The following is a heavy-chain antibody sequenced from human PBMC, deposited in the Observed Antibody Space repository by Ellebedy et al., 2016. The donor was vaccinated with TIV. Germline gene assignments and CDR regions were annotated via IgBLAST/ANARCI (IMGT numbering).Heavy chain of an antibody. CDR2: INHSGST. CDR1: GGSFSGYY. D-gene: IGHD1-26*01. V-gene: IGHV4-34*01. Sequence: SETLSLTCAVYGGSFSGYYWSWIRQPPGKGLEWIGEINHSGSTNYNPSLKSRVTISVDTSKNQFSLKLSSVTAADTAVYYCARGRPHFSYSGSYYYLFDYWGQGTLVTVSS. CDR3: ARGRPHFSYSGSYYYLFDY. J-gene: IGHJ4*02.